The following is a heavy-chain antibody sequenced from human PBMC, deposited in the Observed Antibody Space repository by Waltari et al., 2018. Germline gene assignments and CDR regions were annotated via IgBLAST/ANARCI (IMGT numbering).Heavy chain of an antibody. J-gene: IGHJ4*02. Sequence: EVHLVESGGGLVKPGWSLRLSCAVYGFTFTHYWMSWVRQAPGKGPEWVANIHKDGSEKNYVDYVKGRFTISRDNAKDSVYLQMNSLRADDTAMYYCVRDHWGPDYWGQGTLVTVSS. CDR2: IHKDGSEK. CDR3: VRDHWGPDY. D-gene: IGHD7-27*01. CDR1: GFTFTHYW. V-gene: IGHV3-7*01.